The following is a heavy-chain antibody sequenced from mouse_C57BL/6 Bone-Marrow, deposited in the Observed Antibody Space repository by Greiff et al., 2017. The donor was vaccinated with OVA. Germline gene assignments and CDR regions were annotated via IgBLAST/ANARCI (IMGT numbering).Heavy chain of an antibody. CDR1: GYTFTSYG. Sequence: VKLVESGAELARPGASVKLSCKASGYTFTSYGISWVKQRTGQGLEWIGEIYPRSGNTYYNEKFKGKATLTADKSSSTAYMELRSLTSEDSAVYFCARHDRFAYWGQGTLVTVSA. V-gene: IGHV1-81*01. CDR3: ARHDRFAY. CDR2: IYPRSGNT. D-gene: IGHD2-12*01. J-gene: IGHJ3*01.